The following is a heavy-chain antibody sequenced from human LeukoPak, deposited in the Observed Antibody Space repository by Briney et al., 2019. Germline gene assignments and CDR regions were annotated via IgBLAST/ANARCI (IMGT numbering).Heavy chain of an antibody. CDR3: ARDRPSLAVAEAFDI. V-gene: IGHV3-74*01. Sequence: GGSLRLSCAVSGFTFRTYWMHWVRQVPGEGLVWVSRINEDGSITNYADSVKGRFSISRDNAKNTLYLQMNSLRAEDTAVYYCARDRPSLAVAEAFDIWGQGTMVTVSS. CDR1: GFTFRTYW. CDR2: INEDGSIT. D-gene: IGHD6-19*01. J-gene: IGHJ3*02.